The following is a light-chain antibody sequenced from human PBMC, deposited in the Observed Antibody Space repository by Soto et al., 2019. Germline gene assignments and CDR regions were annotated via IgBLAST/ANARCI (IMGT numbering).Light chain of an antibody. CDR2: GAS. V-gene: IGKV3-15*01. CDR1: QSVKKN. Sequence: EILLNKSPGTLSLSPGERVTLSCRASQSVKKNLDWYQQNLGTAPRVLIYGASTRATGIPARLTGSGSGTEFILTITSLQPEDSAVYYCQEYNTWPWTFGHGTKVDIK. J-gene: IGKJ1*01. CDR3: QEYNTWPWT.